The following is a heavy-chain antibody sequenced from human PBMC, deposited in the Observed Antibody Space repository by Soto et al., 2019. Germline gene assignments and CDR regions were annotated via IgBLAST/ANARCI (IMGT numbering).Heavy chain of an antibody. CDR3: AREDRIAPAGSGYYYFGLDV. CDR1: GFSFSDHY. Sequence: EVQLVESGGTLVQPGGSLRLSCAASGFSFSDHYMDWVRQAPGKGLEWVGRTRDKATNFLTEYAAFVQGRFSISSDDSKSSLYLQMNSLKIEDTAVYYCAREDRIAPAGSGYYYFGLDVWGQGTTVTVSS. V-gene: IGHV3-72*01. CDR2: TRDKATNFLT. D-gene: IGHD6-13*01. J-gene: IGHJ6*02.